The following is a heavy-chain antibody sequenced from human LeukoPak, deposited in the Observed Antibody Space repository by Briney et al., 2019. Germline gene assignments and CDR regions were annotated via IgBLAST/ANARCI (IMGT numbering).Heavy chain of an antibody. J-gene: IGHJ6*04. V-gene: IGHV3-11*06. CDR3: ARAQVVPDATYYYYYGMDV. CDR1: GFTFSDYY. Sequence: GGSLRLSCAASGFTFSDYYMNWIRLAPGKGLEWVSSISTSSTYTNYADSVRGRFTISRDNANNSLYLQMNSLRAEDTAVYYCARAQVVPDATYYYYYGMDVWGKGTTVTVSS. CDR2: ISTSSTYT. D-gene: IGHD2-2*01.